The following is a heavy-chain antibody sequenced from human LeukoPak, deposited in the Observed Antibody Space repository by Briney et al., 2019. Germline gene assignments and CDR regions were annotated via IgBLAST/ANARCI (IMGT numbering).Heavy chain of an antibody. J-gene: IGHJ3*02. CDR1: GGSISNYY. CDR2: IYYSGST. CDR3: ARFGGLRGDAFDI. D-gene: IGHD3-16*01. Sequence: SETLSLTCTVSGGSISNYYWNWIRQPPGKGLEWIAYIYYSGSTNYNPSLKSRVTISVDTSKNQFSLKLSSVTAADTAVYYCARFGGLRGDAFDIWGQGTMVTVSS. V-gene: IGHV4-59*01.